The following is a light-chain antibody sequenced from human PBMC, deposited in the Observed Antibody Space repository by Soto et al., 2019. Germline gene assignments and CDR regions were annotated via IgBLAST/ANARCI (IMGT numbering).Light chain of an antibody. CDR2: GAS. V-gene: IGKV1-39*01. CDR3: QQSYAAVFT. Sequence: DIQMTQSPSSLSASVGDRVTITCRASETIRNYLNWYQQKPGKVPNLLINGASSLQSGVPSRFSGSGSETDFTLTINNLQPEDFATYYCQQSYAAVFTFGPGTKVDIK. CDR1: ETIRNY. J-gene: IGKJ3*01.